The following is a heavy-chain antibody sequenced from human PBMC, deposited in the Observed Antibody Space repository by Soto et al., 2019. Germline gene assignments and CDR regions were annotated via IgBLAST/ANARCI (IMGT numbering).Heavy chain of an antibody. CDR3: ARESEDLTSNFDY. CDR1: GFTFTRHS. J-gene: IGHJ4*02. Sequence: PGGSLRLSCAASGFTFTRHSLHWVRQAPGKGLEWVSSISSTTNYIYYADSMKGRFTVSRDNAKNSVYLEMNSLSAEDTAVYYCARESEDLTSNFDYWGQGTLGTVSS. CDR2: ISSTTNYI. V-gene: IGHV3-21*01.